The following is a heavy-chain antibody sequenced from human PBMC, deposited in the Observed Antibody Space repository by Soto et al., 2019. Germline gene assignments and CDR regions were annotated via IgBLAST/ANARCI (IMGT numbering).Heavy chain of an antibody. CDR1: GFTFSSYG. D-gene: IGHD6-6*01. CDR3: ARQGGSSSTHYYFDY. CDR2: IWYDGSNK. Sequence: QVQLVESGGGVVQPGRSLRLSCAASGFTFSSYGMHRVRQAPGKGLEWVAVIWYDGSNKYYADSVKGRFTISRDNSKNTLYLQMNSLRAEDTAVYYCARQGGSSSTHYYFDYWGQGTLVTVSS. V-gene: IGHV3-33*01. J-gene: IGHJ4*02.